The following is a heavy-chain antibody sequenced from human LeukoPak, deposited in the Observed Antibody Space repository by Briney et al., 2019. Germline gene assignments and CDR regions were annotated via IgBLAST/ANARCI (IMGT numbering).Heavy chain of an antibody. CDR1: GFTFSSYG. CDR2: ISYDGSNK. J-gene: IGHJ4*02. CDR3: AKSAYGHSGSYGY. V-gene: IGHV3-30*18. D-gene: IGHD1-26*01. Sequence: PGGSLRLSCAASGFTFSSYGMHWVRQAPGKGLEWVAVISYDGSNKYYADSVKGRFTISRDNSKNTLYLQMNSLRAEDTAVYYCAKSAYGHSGSYGYWGQGTLVTVSS.